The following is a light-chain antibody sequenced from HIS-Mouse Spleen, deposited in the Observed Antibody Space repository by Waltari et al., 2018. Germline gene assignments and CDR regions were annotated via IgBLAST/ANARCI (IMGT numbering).Light chain of an antibody. Sequence: QSALTQPASVSGSPGQSITISCPGTRSDVGVYNYVSWYQQHPGKAPKLMIYEVSNRPSGVSNRFSDSKSGNTASLTISGLQAEDEADYYCSSYTSSSTFFGTGTKVTVL. J-gene: IGLJ1*01. V-gene: IGLV2-14*01. CDR3: SSYTSSSTF. CDR2: EVS. CDR1: RSDVGVYNY.